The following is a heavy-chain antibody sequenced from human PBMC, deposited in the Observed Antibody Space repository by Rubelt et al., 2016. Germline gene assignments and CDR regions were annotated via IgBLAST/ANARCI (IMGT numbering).Heavy chain of an antibody. Sequence: QLQLQESGPGLLKSSETLSLTCTVSGGSISRSSYYWGWIRQPPGKGLEWIGSIYYSGSTYYNPTLKSRVTISVDTSKNQVSRKLTSVTAADTAVYYCATGAVRYYYYMDAWGKGTTVTVSS. CDR3: ATGAVRYYYYMDA. CDR1: GGSISRSSYY. J-gene: IGHJ6*03. CDR2: IYYSGST. V-gene: IGHV4-39*01.